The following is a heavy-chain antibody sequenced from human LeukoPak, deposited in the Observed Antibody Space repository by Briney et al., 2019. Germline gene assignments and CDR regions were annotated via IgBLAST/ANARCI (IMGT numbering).Heavy chain of an antibody. CDR2: SIPIFGTA. V-gene: IGHV1-69*05. D-gene: IGHD2-2*01. CDR1: GGTFSSYA. CDR3: ARGNIVVVPAATDYYYYMDV. Sequence: SVKVSCKASGGTFSSYAISWVRQAPGQGLEWMGGSIPIFGTANYAQKFQGRVTITTDESTSTAYMELSSLRSEDTAVYYCARGNIVVVPAATDYYYYMDVWGKGTTVTVSS. J-gene: IGHJ6*03.